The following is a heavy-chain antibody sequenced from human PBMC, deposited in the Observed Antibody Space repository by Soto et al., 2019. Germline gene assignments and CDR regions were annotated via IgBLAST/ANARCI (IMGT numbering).Heavy chain of an antibody. CDR3: ASGVTMVRGVMAPYYYYYMDV. V-gene: IGHV1-69*02. Sequence: QVQLVQSGAEVKKPGSSVKVSCKASGGTFSSYTISWVRQAPGQGLEWMGRIIPILGIANYAQKLQGRVTITADKSTSTAYMELSSLRSEDTAVYYCASGVTMVRGVMAPYYYYYMDVWGKGTTVTVSS. D-gene: IGHD3-10*01. CDR1: GGTFSSYT. J-gene: IGHJ6*03. CDR2: IIPILGIA.